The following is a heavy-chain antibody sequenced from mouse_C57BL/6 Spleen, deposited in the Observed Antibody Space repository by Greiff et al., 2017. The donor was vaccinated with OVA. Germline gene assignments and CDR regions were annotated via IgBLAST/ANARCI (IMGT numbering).Heavy chain of an antibody. V-gene: IGHV1-69*01. Sequence: QVQLQQPGAELVMPGASVKLSCKASGYTFTSYWMHWMKQRPGQGLEWIGEIDPSDSYTNYNQKFKGKSTLTVDKSSSTAYMQLSSLTSEDSAVDYCARRGYGSSYEGFDYWGQGTTLTVSS. CDR1: GYTFTSYW. J-gene: IGHJ2*01. CDR3: ARRGYGSSYEGFDY. CDR2: IDPSDSYT. D-gene: IGHD1-1*01.